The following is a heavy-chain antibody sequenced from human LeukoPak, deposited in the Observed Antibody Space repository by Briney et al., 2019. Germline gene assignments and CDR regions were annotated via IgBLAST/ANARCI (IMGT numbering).Heavy chain of an antibody. CDR2: ISGSGSIT. CDR3: AKGYWNAQLGFDS. D-gene: IGHD1-1*01. CDR1: GFTFSSYA. V-gene: IGHV3-23*01. Sequence: PVGSLRLSCAASGFTFSSYAMSWVRQAPGKGLEWVSTISGSGSITYYADSVKGRFTISRDSSKNTQNLQMNSRRADDTAVYFCAKGYWNAQLGFDSWGHGTLVSVSS. J-gene: IGHJ4*01.